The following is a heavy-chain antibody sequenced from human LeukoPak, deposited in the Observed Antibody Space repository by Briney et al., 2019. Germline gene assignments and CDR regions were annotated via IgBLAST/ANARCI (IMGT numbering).Heavy chain of an antibody. CDR3: ARSRIRQPVGAAGY. CDR2: NNPNSGGT. D-gene: IGHD1-26*01. CDR1: GYTFTGYY. J-gene: IGHJ4*02. V-gene: IGHV1-2*06. Sequence: ASVKVSCKASGYTFTGYYMHWVRQAPGQGLVWMGRNNPNSGGTNYAQKFQGRVTMTRDTSISTAYMELSRLRSDDTAVYYCARSRIRQPVGAAGYWGQGTLVTVSS.